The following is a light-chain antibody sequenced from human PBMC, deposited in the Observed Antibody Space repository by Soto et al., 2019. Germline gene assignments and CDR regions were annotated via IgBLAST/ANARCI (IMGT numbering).Light chain of an antibody. V-gene: IGKV3-20*01. CDR3: QQYGNSPRGT. Sequence: EIVLTQSPGTLSLSPGERATLSCRASQSISSYLAWYQQKPGQAPRLLFYGASSRATGIPDRFSGSGSGTDFTLTISRLEPEDFAVYYCQQYGNSPRGTFGQGTKVDIK. J-gene: IGKJ1*01. CDR2: GAS. CDR1: QSISSY.